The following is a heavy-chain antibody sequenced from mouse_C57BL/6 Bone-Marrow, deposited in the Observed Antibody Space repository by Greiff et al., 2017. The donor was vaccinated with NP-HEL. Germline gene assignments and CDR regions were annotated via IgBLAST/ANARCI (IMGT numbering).Heavy chain of an antibody. D-gene: IGHD4-1*01. Sequence: QVQLQQPGAELVKPGASVKLSCKASGYTFTSYWMQWVKQRPGQGLEWIGEIDPSDSYTNYNQKFKGKATLTVDTSSSTAYMQLRSLTSEDSAVYYCARERGWDGFDYWGQGTTLTVSS. CDR1: GYTFTSYW. J-gene: IGHJ2*01. V-gene: IGHV1-50*01. CDR3: ARERGWDGFDY. CDR2: IDPSDSYT.